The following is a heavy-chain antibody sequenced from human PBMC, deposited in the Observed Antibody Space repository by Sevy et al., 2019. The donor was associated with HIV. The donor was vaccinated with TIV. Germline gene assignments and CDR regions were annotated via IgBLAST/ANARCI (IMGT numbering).Heavy chain of an antibody. V-gene: IGHV3-15*01. CDR1: GFTFSSAW. J-gene: IGHJ6*02. CDR2: IKSEFDGGAI. Sequence: GGSLRLSCTASGFTFSSAWMSWVRQAPGKGLEWVGRIKSEFDGGAIDYAAPVKGRFSISREDSKTTVYLQMNILKTDDPAVYYCITDPAYRGYDEEVINYYFYGMDVWGQGTTVTVSS. D-gene: IGHD5-12*01. CDR3: ITDPAYRGYDEEVINYYFYGMDV.